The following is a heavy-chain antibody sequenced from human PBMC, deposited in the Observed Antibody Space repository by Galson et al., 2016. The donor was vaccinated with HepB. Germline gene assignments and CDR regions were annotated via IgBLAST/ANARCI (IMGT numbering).Heavy chain of an antibody. CDR3: ARGPRGGERFDP. J-gene: IGHJ5*02. CDR1: GYTFTSYD. CDR2: MNPKSGDT. D-gene: IGHD3-10*01. Sequence: SVKVSCKASGYTFTSYDINWVRQATGQGLEWMGWMNPKSGDTGYAQNLQGRVTMTRDTSMSAAYMELSSLTSEDTAVYYCARGPRGGERFDPWGQGTLVTVAS. V-gene: IGHV1-8*01.